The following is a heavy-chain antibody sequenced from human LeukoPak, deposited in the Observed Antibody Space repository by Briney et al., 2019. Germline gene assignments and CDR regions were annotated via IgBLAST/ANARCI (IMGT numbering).Heavy chain of an antibody. CDR2: ISTSGNT. CDR3: ARLRNFEENYYYMDV. CDR1: GDSIRSSY. V-gene: IGHV4-4*09. Sequence: PSETLSLTCTVSGDSIRSSYRSWIRQSPGKGLEWIGYISTSGNTNYNPSLKSRVSISIDTSKNQFSLKLSSVTTADTAVYYCARLRNFEENYYYMDVWAKGTTVTVSS. J-gene: IGHJ6*03. D-gene: IGHD3-9*01.